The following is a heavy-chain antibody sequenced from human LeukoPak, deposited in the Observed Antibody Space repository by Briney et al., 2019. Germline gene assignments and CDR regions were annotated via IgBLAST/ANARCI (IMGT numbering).Heavy chain of an antibody. CDR1: GFTFSSYE. CDR3: ARGGVYILTGYYRGGFDY. CDR2: ISSSGSTI. Sequence: GGSLRLSCAASGFTFSSYEMNWVRQAPGKGLEWVSYISSSGSTIYYADSVKGRFTISRDNAKNSLYLQMNSPRAEDTAVYYCARGGVYILTGYYRGGFDYWGQGTLVTVSS. J-gene: IGHJ4*02. D-gene: IGHD3-9*01. V-gene: IGHV3-48*03.